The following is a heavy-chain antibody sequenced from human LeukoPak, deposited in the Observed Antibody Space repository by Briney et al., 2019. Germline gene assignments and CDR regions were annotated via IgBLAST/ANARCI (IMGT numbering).Heavy chain of an antibody. Sequence: SVKVSCKASGGTFSSYAISWVRQAPGQGREWMGGIIPIFGTANYTQKFQGRVTITADESTSTAYMELSSLRSEDTAVYYCASARDGYNFAQDDYWGQGTLVTVSS. D-gene: IGHD5-24*01. CDR1: GGTFSSYA. V-gene: IGHV1-69*13. J-gene: IGHJ4*02. CDR3: ASARDGYNFAQDDY. CDR2: IIPIFGTA.